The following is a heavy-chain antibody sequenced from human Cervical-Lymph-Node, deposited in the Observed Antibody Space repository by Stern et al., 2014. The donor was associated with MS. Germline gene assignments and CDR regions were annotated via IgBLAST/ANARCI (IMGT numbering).Heavy chain of an antibody. CDR2: IDWDGDK. CDR3: VRSQTMFRGVTFFDY. V-gene: IGHV2-70*01. CDR1: GFSLSTPGMC. J-gene: IGHJ4*02. Sequence: ESGPALVKPTQTLTLTCSFSGFSLSTPGMCVSWIRQPPGQALEWLALIDWDGDKYYTTSLKTRLTISKDTSKNQVVLTMTNVDPVDTATYYCVRSQTMFRGVTFFDYWGQGTLITVSS. D-gene: IGHD3-10*01.